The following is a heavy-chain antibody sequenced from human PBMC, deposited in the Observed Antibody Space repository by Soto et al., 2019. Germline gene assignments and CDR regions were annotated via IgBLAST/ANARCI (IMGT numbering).Heavy chain of an antibody. D-gene: IGHD4-17*01. V-gene: IGHV1-69*01. Sequence: QVHLVQSGAEVRKPGSSVKVSCKASGGTFSTSAISWVRQAPGQGLEWMGGIIPIIDTSHYAQNFQGRVTITADESTSTAYMEVSSLRSEDTAVYYCARRLDYGGNSSGAFDVWGQGTVVTVSS. CDR3: ARRLDYGGNSSGAFDV. J-gene: IGHJ3*01. CDR2: IIPIIDTS. CDR1: GGTFSTSA.